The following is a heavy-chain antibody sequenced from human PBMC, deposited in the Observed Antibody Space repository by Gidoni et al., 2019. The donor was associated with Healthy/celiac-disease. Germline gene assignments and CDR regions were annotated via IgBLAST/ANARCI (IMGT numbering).Heavy chain of an antibody. J-gene: IGHJ4*02. CDR1: GGSFSGYY. D-gene: IGHD3-22*01. Sequence: QVQLQQWGAGSMMPSETLSLTCAVYGGSFSGYYRGWLRQPPGKGLEWIGEINHSGSTNYNPALKSGVTITVETSKNQFSLKLSSGTAAETAVYYCARGRSDALTMILSYLDYWGQGTLVTVSS. V-gene: IGHV4-34*01. CDR2: INHSGST. CDR3: ARGRSDALTMILSYLDY.